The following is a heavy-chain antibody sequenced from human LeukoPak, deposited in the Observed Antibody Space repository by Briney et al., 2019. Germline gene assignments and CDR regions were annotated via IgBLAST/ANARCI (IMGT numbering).Heavy chain of an antibody. CDR2: IYYSGST. CDR3: ARETGITGTTSPY. Sequence: PSETLSLTCTVSGGSISSGDYYWSWIRQPPGKGLEWIGYIYYSGSTYYNPSLKSRVTISVDRSKNQFSLKLSSVTAADTAVYYCARETGITGTTSPYWGQGTLVTVSS. V-gene: IGHV4-30-4*08. J-gene: IGHJ4*02. D-gene: IGHD1-7*01. CDR1: GGSISSGDYY.